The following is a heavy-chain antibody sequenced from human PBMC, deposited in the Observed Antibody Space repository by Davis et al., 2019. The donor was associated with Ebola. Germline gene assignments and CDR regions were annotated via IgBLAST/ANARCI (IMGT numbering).Heavy chain of an antibody. Sequence: GESLKISCTASGFTSSCCAMNWVRQAPGKGLEWVGRTRNKAKGYTTEYAASVKGRFTISRDDSKNSLYLQMKSLITEDTAVYYCARDFYDSSGHYYAQHWGQGTLVTVSS. J-gene: IGHJ1*01. CDR3: ARDFYDSSGHYYAQH. V-gene: IGHV3-72*01. D-gene: IGHD3-22*01. CDR2: TRNKAKGYTT. CDR1: GFTSSCCA.